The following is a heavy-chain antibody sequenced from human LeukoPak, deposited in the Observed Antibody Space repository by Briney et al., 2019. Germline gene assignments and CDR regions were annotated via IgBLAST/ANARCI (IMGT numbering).Heavy chain of an antibody. J-gene: IGHJ5*02. Sequence: ASVKVSCKASGYTFTGYYMHWVRQAPGQGLEWMGWINPNSGGTNYAQKFQGRVTMTRDTFISTAYMELSRLRSDDTAVYYCAGSSWYGRLHGWFDPWGQGTLVTVSS. CDR2: INPNSGGT. D-gene: IGHD6-13*01. CDR1: GYTFTGYY. CDR3: AGSSWYGRLHGWFDP. V-gene: IGHV1-2*02.